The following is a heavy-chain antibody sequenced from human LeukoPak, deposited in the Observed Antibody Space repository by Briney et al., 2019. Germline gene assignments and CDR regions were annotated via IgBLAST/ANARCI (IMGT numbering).Heavy chain of an antibody. CDR2: ISWNSGSI. CDR3: AKDIGLAAAGTLDY. CDR1: GFTFDDYA. D-gene: IGHD6-13*01. Sequence: GGSLRLSCAASGFTFDDYAMHWVRQAPGKGLEWVSGISWNSGSIGYADSVKGRFTISRDNAKNSLYLQMNSLRAEDTALYYCAKDIGLAAAGTLDYWGQGTLVTVSS. J-gene: IGHJ4*02. V-gene: IGHV3-9*01.